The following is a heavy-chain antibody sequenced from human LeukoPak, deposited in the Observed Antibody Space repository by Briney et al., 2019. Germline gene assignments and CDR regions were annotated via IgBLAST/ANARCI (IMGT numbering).Heavy chain of an antibody. Sequence: SETLSLTCNVSGGSIRGYYWSWIRQPPGKGLEWIGYIYSSGSTNYNPSLKSRVTMSVDTSKNQFSLKVSSVTAADTAVYYCARVFDSGSQAYFYYMDVWGKGTTVTISS. J-gene: IGHJ6*03. CDR1: GGSIRGYY. CDR2: IYSSGST. V-gene: IGHV4-59*01. D-gene: IGHD3-10*01. CDR3: ARVFDSGSQAYFYYMDV.